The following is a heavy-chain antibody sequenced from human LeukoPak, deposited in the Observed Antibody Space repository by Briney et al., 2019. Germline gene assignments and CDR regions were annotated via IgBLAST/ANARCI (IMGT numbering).Heavy chain of an antibody. J-gene: IGHJ4*02. CDR3: ARDLLMVRGVLDY. Sequence: ASVKVSCKAFGYTFTGYYMHWVRQAPGQGLEWMGWINPNSGGTNYAQKFQGRVTMTRDTSISTAYMELSRLRSDDTAVYYCARDLLMVRGVLDYWGQGTLVTVSS. V-gene: IGHV1-2*02. CDR2: INPNSGGT. D-gene: IGHD3-10*01. CDR1: GYTFTGYY.